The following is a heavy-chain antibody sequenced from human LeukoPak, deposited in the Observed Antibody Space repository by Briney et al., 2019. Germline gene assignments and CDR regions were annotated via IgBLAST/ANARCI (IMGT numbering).Heavy chain of an antibody. CDR1: GYSFNSYW. J-gene: IGHJ4*02. Sequence: GESLKISCKGSGYSFNSYWVGWVRQMPGKGLEWMGIIYPGDSDTRYSPSFQGQVTISADKSISTAYLQWSSLKASDTAMYYCASSAEFGEPPFDYWGQGTLVTVSS. V-gene: IGHV5-51*01. D-gene: IGHD3-10*01. CDR2: IYPGDSDT. CDR3: ASSAEFGEPPFDY.